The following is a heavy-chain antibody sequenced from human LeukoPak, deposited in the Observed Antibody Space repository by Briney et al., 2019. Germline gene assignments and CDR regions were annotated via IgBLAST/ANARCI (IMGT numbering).Heavy chain of an antibody. Sequence: SVKVSCKASGGTFISYAISWVRQAPGQGLEWMGGIIPIFGTANYAQKFQGRVTITADESTSTAYMELSSLRSKDTAVYYCASHVDSDPYYYDSSGYSSLDYWGQGTLVTVSS. J-gene: IGHJ4*02. CDR2: IIPIFGTA. D-gene: IGHD3-22*01. V-gene: IGHV1-69*01. CDR3: ASHVDSDPYYYDSSGYSSLDY. CDR1: GGTFISYA.